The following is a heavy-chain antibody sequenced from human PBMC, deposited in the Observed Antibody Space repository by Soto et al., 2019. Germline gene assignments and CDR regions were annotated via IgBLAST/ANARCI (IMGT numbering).Heavy chain of an antibody. D-gene: IGHD1-1*01. CDR3: ARVERGTATTVVDAFDI. V-gene: IGHV4-34*01. CDR2: MSHSGGT. Sequence: QVQLQQWGAGLLKPSETLSLTCAVYGGFVSSGNYYWSWIRQPPGKGLEWIGEMSHSGGTHFNPSLKIQVTISVATSKNQFSLKMSSVTAAATALYYCARVERGTATTVVDAFDIWGPGTMVTVSS. J-gene: IGHJ3*02. CDR1: GGFVSSGNYY.